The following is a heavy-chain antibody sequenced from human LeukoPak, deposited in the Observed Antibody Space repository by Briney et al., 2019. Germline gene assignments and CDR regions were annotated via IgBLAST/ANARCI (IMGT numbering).Heavy chain of an antibody. CDR2: ISGSGGST. CDR1: GFTFSSHA. CDR3: AKDCPHGSGDYYYYGIDV. J-gene: IGHJ6*02. D-gene: IGHD3-10*01. Sequence: GGSLRLSCAASGFTFSSHAMSWVRQAPGKGLEWVSAISGSGGSTYYADSVKGRFTISRDNSKNTLYLQMNSLRAEDTALYYCAKDCPHGSGDYYYYGIDVWGQGTTVTVSS. V-gene: IGHV3-23*01.